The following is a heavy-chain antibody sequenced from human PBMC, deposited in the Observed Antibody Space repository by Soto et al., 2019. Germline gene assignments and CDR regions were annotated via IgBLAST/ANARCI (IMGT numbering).Heavy chain of an antibody. CDR2: IYPGDSET. CDR1: GFTFTSYL. J-gene: IGHJ4*02. D-gene: IGHD1-1*01. Sequence: GESLKISRKGSGFTFTSYLIGWVRQMPGKGLEWMGIIYPGDSETRYSPSFQGQVTISADKSISTAYLQWSSLKASDTAMYYCARSLQLEFDYWGQGTLVTVSS. CDR3: ARSLQLEFDY. V-gene: IGHV5-51*01.